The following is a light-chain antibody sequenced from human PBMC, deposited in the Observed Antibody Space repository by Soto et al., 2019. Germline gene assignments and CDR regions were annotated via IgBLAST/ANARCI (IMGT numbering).Light chain of an antibody. CDR2: GAS. J-gene: IGKJ1*01. CDR3: QQYGSTLTWT. V-gene: IGKV3-20*01. CDR1: QSVSSSY. Sequence: EIVLTQSPGTLSLSPGERATLSCRASQSVSSSYLAWYQQKPGQAPRLRIYGASSRATGIPDRFRGSGSGTEFTLTISRLEPEDFAVYYCQQYGSTLTWTFGQGTKVEIK.